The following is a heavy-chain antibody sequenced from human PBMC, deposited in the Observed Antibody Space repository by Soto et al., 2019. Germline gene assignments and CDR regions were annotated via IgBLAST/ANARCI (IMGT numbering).Heavy chain of an antibody. Sequence: QVQLVQSGAEVKKPGASVKVSCKASGYTFTSYDIIWVRQATGQGLEWMGWKNPSTGNTDSAEKCQGRLTMTRNTSISPVYMELSSLSFEDTAVYYCARGRIIVAGGFDPWGQGTLVTVSS. V-gene: IGHV1-8*01. CDR3: ARGRIIVAGGFDP. CDR1: GYTFTSYD. CDR2: KNPSTGNT. J-gene: IGHJ5*02. D-gene: IGHD6-19*01.